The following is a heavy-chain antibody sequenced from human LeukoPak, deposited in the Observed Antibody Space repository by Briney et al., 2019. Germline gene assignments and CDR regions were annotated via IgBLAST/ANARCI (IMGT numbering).Heavy chain of an antibody. CDR3: ARQIMTGTKRFDP. Sequence: KPGGSLRLSCAASGFPFSDYYMSWIRQAPGKGLEWIGGISYSGTTYYNPSLKSRVIISVDTSKNQFSLKLSSVTAADTAVYYCARQIMTGTKRFDPWGQGTLVTVSS. D-gene: IGHD1-1*01. J-gene: IGHJ5*02. CDR1: GFPFSDYY. V-gene: IGHV4-59*05. CDR2: ISYSGTT.